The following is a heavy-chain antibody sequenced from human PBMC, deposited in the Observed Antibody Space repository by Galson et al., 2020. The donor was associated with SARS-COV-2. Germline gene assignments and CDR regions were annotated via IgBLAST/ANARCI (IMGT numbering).Heavy chain of an antibody. Sequence: LETLSLTCAVSGDSISSSNWWNWVRQSPGKGLEWIGEIYHTGDTNYNPSLKSRVTISVDKSKNQFSLKVRSVTAADTAVYYCARGTRRPSVIGATSLPYWGQGLLVTVS. CDR3: ARGTRRPSVIGATSLPY. CDR1: GDSISSSNW. D-gene: IGHD5-12*01. J-gene: IGHJ4*02. CDR2: IYHTGDT. V-gene: IGHV4-4*02.